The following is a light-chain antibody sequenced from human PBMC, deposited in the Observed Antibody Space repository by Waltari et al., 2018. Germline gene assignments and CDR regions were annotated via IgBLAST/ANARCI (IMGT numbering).Light chain of an antibody. Sequence: QSALTQPRSVSGSPGQSVTLSSTGTSSDVGGYNYVSWYQQPPGKAPKLMIYDVTKRPSGVPDRFSGSKSGNTASLTISGLQAEDEADYSCCSYAGSYTFVFGTGTKVTVL. J-gene: IGLJ1*01. CDR1: SSDVGGYNY. CDR2: DVT. V-gene: IGLV2-11*01. CDR3: CSYAGSYTFV.